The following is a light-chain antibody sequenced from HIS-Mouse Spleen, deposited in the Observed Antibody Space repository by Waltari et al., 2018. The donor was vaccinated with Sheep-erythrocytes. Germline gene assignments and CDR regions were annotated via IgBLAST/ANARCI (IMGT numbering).Light chain of an antibody. CDR3: CSYAGSSTPWV. CDR2: DVS. J-gene: IGLJ3*02. CDR1: SSDVGGYNY. V-gene: IGLV2-14*03. Sequence: QSALTQPASVSGSPGQSITLPCTGTSSDVGGYNYFSWYQQHPGKAPKLMIYDVSNRPSGVSNRFSGSKSGNTASLTISGLQAEDEADYYCCSYAGSSTPWVFGGGTKLTVL.